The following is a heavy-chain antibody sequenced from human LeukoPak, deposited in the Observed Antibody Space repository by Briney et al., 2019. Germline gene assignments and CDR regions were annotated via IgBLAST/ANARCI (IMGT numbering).Heavy chain of an antibody. CDR2: IKQDGSGK. Sequence: GSLRLSCAASGFTFSSYWMSWVRQAPGKGLEWVANIKQDGSGKYYVDSVKGRFTISRDNAKSSLYLQMNSLRAEDTAVYYCATSLRQQLITGLDYFDYWGQGTLVTVSS. D-gene: IGHD6-13*01. CDR3: ATSLRQQLITGLDYFDY. J-gene: IGHJ4*02. V-gene: IGHV3-7*01. CDR1: GFTFSSYW.